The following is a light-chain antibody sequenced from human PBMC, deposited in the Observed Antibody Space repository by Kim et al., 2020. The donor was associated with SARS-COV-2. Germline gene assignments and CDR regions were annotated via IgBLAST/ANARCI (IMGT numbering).Light chain of an antibody. CDR3: QQRRNWSPIT. J-gene: IGKJ5*01. V-gene: IGKV3-11*01. CDR2: DAA. Sequence: SPAAGAPPTCRASQSVSSYFAWYQQQPGQAPRLLIYDAADSGSAIPARFSCSGCGTDLTFTISSLGPEDVAVDYCQQRRNWSPITFGQGTRLEIK. CDR1: QSVSSY.